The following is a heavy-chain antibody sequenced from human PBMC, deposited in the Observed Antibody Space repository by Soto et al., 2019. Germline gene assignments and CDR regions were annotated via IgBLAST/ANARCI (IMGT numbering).Heavy chain of an antibody. CDR2: IYPGDSDT. V-gene: IGHV5-51*01. D-gene: IGHD3-22*01. CDR1: GYSFTSYW. Sequence: GESLKISCKGSGYSFTSYWIGWVRQMPGKGLEWMGIIYPGDSDTRYSPSFQGQVTISADKSISTAYLQWSSLKASDTAMYCCAPKVVTTSPHDALVILCPETMLNV. CDR3: APKVVTTSPHDALVI. J-gene: IGHJ3*02.